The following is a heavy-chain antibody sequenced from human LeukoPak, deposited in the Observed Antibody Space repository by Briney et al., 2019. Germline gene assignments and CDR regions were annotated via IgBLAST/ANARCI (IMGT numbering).Heavy chain of an antibody. CDR1: GFTFDDYG. CDR2: INWNGGST. Sequence: GGSLRLSCAASGFTFDDYGMSWVRQAPGKGLEWVSGINWNGGSTGYADSVKGRFTISRDNAKNTLYLQMNSLRAEDTAVYYCARSLYSGYVRGFDYWGQGTLVTVSS. CDR3: ARSLYSGYVRGFDY. J-gene: IGHJ4*02. V-gene: IGHV3-20*04. D-gene: IGHD5-12*01.